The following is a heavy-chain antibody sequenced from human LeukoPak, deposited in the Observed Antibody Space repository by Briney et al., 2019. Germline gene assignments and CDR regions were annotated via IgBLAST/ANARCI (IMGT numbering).Heavy chain of an antibody. J-gene: IGHJ4*02. CDR2: VYHTGPT. Sequence: SETLSLTCTVSGGSMRRSSYQWGWIRQPPGKGLEWIGSVYHTGPTSYNPSLKSRVTTSVDTSKMQFFLTVTSVTAADTAVYYCARHVQSGSFYVRVLDSWGQGTLVIVSS. D-gene: IGHD3-10*01. V-gene: IGHV4-39*01. CDR3: ARHVQSGSFYVRVLDS. CDR1: GGSMRRSSYQ.